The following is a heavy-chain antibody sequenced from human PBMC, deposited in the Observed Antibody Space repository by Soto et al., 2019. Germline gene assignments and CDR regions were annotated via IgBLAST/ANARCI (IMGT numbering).Heavy chain of an antibody. D-gene: IGHD2-15*01. Sequence: ASVKVSCKASGYTFTSYDINWVRQATGQGLEWMGWMNPNSGNTGYAQKFQGRVTMTRNTSISTAYMELSSLRSEDTAVYYCVRVVAQSYYYYYMDVWGKGTKVTVSS. CDR1: GYTFTSYD. CDR3: VRVVAQSYYYYYMDV. J-gene: IGHJ6*03. V-gene: IGHV1-8*01. CDR2: MNPNSGNT.